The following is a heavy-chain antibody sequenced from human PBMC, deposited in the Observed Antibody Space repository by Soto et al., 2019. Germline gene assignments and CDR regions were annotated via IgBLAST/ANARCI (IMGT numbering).Heavy chain of an antibody. J-gene: IGHJ6*02. CDR2: IYYSGNA. Sequence: PSETLSLTCTVSGGSISSYYWSWIRQAPGKGLEWVGYIYYSGNADYNPSLKSRVTILIDNSKNQFSLRLSSVTAADTAVYYCVRLRYSGGDLQYYYGMDVWGQGTTVTVS. V-gene: IGHV4-59*08. CDR1: GGSISSYY. D-gene: IGHD1-26*01. CDR3: VRLRYSGGDLQYYYGMDV.